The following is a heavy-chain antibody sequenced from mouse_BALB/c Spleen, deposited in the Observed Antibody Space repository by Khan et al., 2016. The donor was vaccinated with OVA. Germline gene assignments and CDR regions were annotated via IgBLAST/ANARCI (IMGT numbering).Heavy chain of an antibody. CDR2: ISSGRSTI. V-gene: IGHV5-17*02. J-gene: IGHJ2*01. CDR1: GLIFSGFG. Sequence: EVQLVESGGGLVQPGGSRKLSFAASGLIFSGFGMHWVRQAPEKGRGWVAYISSGRSTIYYADTVKGRFTISRDNPKNTLFLQMTSLRSEDTAMYYCARDSNFDYWGQGTTLTVSS. CDR3: ARDSNFDY.